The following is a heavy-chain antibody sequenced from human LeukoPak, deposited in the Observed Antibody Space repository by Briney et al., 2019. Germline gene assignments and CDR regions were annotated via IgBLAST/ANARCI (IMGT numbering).Heavy chain of an antibody. Sequence: RASVKVSCKASGYTFTGYYMHWVRQAPGQGLEWMGWINPNSGGTNYAQKFQGRVTMTRDTSISTAYMELSRLRSDDTAVYYCARVARGDYVLLHLWGQGTLVTVSS. CDR3: ARVARGDYVLLHL. V-gene: IGHV1-2*02. D-gene: IGHD4-17*01. CDR1: GYTFTGYY. CDR2: INPNSGGT. J-gene: IGHJ4*02.